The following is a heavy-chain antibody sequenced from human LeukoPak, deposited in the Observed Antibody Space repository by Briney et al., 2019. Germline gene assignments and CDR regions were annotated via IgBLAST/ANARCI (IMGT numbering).Heavy chain of an antibody. J-gene: IGHJ3*02. CDR2: IYPGDSVT. CDR1: EYSFTSYW. Sequence: GESLKISCKGSEYSFTSYWIGWVHQMPGKGLEWMGIIYPGDSVTRYSPSFQGQVTISADKSISTAYLQWSSLKASDTAMYYCARVIAAAMGAFDIWGQGTMVTVSS. CDR3: ARVIAAAMGAFDI. D-gene: IGHD6-13*01. V-gene: IGHV5-51*07.